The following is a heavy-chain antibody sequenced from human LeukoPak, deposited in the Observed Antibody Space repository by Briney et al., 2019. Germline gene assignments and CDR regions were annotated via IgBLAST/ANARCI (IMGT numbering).Heavy chain of an antibody. D-gene: IGHD6-19*01. CDR3: ARVGIQWLVPGIYYYYGMDV. CDR1: GGSFSGYY. J-gene: IGHJ6*02. V-gene: IGHV4-34*01. Sequence: SETLSLTCAVYGGSFSGYYWSWIRQPPGKGLEWIGEINHSGSTNYNPSLKSRVTISVDTSKNQFSLKLSSVTAADTAVYYCARVGIQWLVPGIYYYYGMDVWGQGTTVTVSS. CDR2: INHSGST.